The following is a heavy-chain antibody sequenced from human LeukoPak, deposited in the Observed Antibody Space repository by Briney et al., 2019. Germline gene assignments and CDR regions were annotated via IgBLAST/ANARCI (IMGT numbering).Heavy chain of an antibody. V-gene: IGHV1-69*13. CDR3: ASLTGTTRGGYYYYYGMDV. J-gene: IGHJ6*04. D-gene: IGHD1-20*01. CDR2: IIPIFGTA. CDR1: GGTFSSYA. Sequence: SVKVSCKASGGTFSSYAISWARQAPGQGLEWMGGIIPIFGTANYAQKFQGRVTITADESTSTAYMELSSLRSEDTAVYYCASLTGTTRGGYYYYYGMDVWGKGTTVTVSS.